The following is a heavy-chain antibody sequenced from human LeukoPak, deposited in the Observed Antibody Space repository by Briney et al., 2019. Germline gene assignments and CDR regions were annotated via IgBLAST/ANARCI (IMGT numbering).Heavy chain of an antibody. CDR1: GYTFTSYG. V-gene: IGHV1-18*01. Sequence: ASVKVSCKASGYTFTSYGISWVRQAPGQGLEWMGWISAYNGNTNYAQKLQGRVTMTTDTSTSTAYMELRSLRSDDTAVYYCARTYDGSGYYYHHFDYWGQGTLVTVSS. CDR3: ARTYDGSGYYYHHFDY. D-gene: IGHD3-22*01. CDR2: ISAYNGNT. J-gene: IGHJ4*02.